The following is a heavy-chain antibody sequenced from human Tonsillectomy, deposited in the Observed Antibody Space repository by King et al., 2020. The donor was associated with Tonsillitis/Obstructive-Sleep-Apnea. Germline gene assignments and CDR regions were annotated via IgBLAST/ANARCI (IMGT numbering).Heavy chain of an antibody. V-gene: IGHV4-4*02. CDR1: GGSISSSNW. CDR3: ARGNDILTGYSGFDY. CDR2: IYHSGGT. D-gene: IGHD3-9*01. J-gene: IGHJ4*02. Sequence: QLQESGPGLVKPSGTLSLTCAVSGGSISSSNWWSWVRPPPGKGLEGNWGIYHSGGTNYKPALQSRVPISVDKSKNQFSLKLSSVTAADTAVYYCARGNDILTGYSGFDYWGQGTLVTVSS.